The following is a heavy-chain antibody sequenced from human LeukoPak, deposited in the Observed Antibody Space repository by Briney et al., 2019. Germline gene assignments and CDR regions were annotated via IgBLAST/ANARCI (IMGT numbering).Heavy chain of an antibody. J-gene: IGHJ4*02. CDR2: MSGNGDTT. Sequence: GVSLRLSCAASGFTFNNYAMSWVRQAPGKGLGWVSAMSGNGDTTYYADSVKGRFTISRDNSKNTLYLQMNSLRAEDTAVYYCARGYVSLGYFDYWGQGTLVTVSS. CDR1: GFTFNNYA. CDR3: ARGYVSLGYFDY. D-gene: IGHD2-15*01. V-gene: IGHV3-23*01.